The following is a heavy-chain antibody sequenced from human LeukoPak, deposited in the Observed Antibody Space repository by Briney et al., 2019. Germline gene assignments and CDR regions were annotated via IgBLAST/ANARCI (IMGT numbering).Heavy chain of an antibody. D-gene: IGHD3-3*01. Sequence: SETLSLTCTVSGGSISSYYWSWIRQPPGKGLEWIGYIYYSGSTNYNPSLKSRVTISVDTSKNQFSLKLSSVTAADTAVYYCARGPVTVTIFGVVIKARTSSYGMDVWGQGTTVTVSS. J-gene: IGHJ6*02. CDR2: IYYSGST. V-gene: IGHV4-59*08. CDR1: GGSISSYY. CDR3: ARGPVTVTIFGVVIKARTSSYGMDV.